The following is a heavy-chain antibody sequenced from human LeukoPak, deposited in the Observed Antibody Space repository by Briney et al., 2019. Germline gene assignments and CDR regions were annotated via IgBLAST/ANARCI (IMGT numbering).Heavy chain of an antibody. CDR3: AADSSGYSSSDAFDI. CDR1: GFTFSSYA. V-gene: IGHV3-23*01. D-gene: IGHD5-18*01. CDR2: ISDNGGST. J-gene: IGHJ3*02. Sequence: GSLRLSCAASGFTFSSYAMNWVRQAPGKGLEWVSVISDNGGSTYYADSVKGRFTISRDNSKNTLYLQMNSLRAEDTAVYYCAADSSGYSSSDAFDIWGQGTMVTVSS.